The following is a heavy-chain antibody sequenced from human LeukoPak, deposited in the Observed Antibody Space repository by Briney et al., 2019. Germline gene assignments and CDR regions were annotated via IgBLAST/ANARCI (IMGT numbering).Heavy chain of an antibody. D-gene: IGHD6-6*01. Sequence: SETLSLTCAVYGGSFSGYYWSWIRQPPGKGLEWIGEINHSGSTTYNPSLTSRDTISVDTSKNQFSLKRSSVTAADTPVYYCARGGYSSSCDYFVYWGQGTLVTVSS. V-gene: IGHV4-34*01. CDR3: ARGGYSSSCDYFVY. J-gene: IGHJ4*02. CDR2: INHSGST. CDR1: GGSFSGYY.